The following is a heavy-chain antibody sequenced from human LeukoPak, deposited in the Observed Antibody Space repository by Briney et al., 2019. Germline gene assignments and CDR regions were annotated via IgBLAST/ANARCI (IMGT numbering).Heavy chain of an antibody. J-gene: IGHJ6*02. CDR2: INPNSGGT. CDR3: ARVSPAILAAHYYYGMDV. D-gene: IGHD2-15*01. Sequence: ASVKVSCKASGYTFTGYYMHWVRQAPGQGLEWMGWINPNSGGTNYAQKFQGRVTMTRDTSISTAYMELSRLRSDDTAVYYCARVSPAILAAHYYYGMDVWGQGTTVTVSS. CDR1: GYTFTGYY. V-gene: IGHV1-2*02.